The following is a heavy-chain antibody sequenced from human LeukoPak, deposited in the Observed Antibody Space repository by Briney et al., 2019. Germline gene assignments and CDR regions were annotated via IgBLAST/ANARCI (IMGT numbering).Heavy chain of an antibody. Sequence: SETLSLTCAVYGGSFSGYYWSWIRQPPGKGLEWIGEINHSGSTNYNPSLKSRVTISIDTSKNQFSLKLSSVTAADTAVYYCARAPPPPALIAVAGTSLFDYWGQGTLVTVSS. V-gene: IGHV4-34*01. D-gene: IGHD6-19*01. CDR2: INHSGST. J-gene: IGHJ4*02. CDR1: GGSFSGYY. CDR3: ARAPPPPALIAVAGTSLFDY.